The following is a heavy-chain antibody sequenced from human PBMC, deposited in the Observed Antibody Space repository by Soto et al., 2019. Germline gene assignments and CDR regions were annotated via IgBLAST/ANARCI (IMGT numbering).Heavy chain of an antibody. Sequence: PSETLSLTCAVYGGSFSGYYWSWIRQPPGKGLEWIGEINHSGSTNYNPSLKSRVTISVDTSKNEFSLKLSSVTAADTAVYYCARLNGYCISTNCHGYYGMDVWGQGTTVPVS. J-gene: IGHJ6*02. V-gene: IGHV4-34*01. CDR2: INHSGST. D-gene: IGHD2-2*03. CDR3: ARLNGYCISTNCHGYYGMDV. CDR1: GGSFSGYY.